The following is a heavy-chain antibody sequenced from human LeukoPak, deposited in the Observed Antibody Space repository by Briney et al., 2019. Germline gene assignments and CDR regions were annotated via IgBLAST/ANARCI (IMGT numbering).Heavy chain of an antibody. Sequence: SETLSLTCSVSGASLTIYYWNWIRQPAGKGLEWIARYTSGTTTHNPSLKSQFTMSIDTSKNQISLKLTSVTAADTAAYYCATGDHSFDNWGQGILVTVTP. CDR2: YTSGTT. J-gene: IGHJ4*02. CDR1: GASLTIYY. CDR3: ATGDHSFDN. V-gene: IGHV4-4*07.